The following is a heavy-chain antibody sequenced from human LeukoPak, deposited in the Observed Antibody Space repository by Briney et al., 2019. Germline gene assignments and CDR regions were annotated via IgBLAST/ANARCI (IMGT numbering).Heavy chain of an antibody. CDR2: IIPPLGVP. D-gene: IGHD4-17*01. V-gene: IGHV1-69*04. Sequence: SVKVCCKASGGTFINYPITWVRQAPGQGLEWMGRIIPPLGVPNYAQNFQGRVTITADKSTSTAYMELSSLKSQDTAMYFCARERGDLTTVTNFDLWGQGTLVTVSS. CDR3: ARERGDLTTVTNFDL. J-gene: IGHJ4*02. CDR1: GGTFINYP.